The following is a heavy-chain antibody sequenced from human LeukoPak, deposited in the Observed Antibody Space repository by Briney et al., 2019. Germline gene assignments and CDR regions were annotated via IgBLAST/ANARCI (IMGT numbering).Heavy chain of an antibody. J-gene: IGHJ4*02. CDR1: GFTFSGYW. CDR3: AGDRMGGSFDY. V-gene: IGHV3-7*01. CDR2: VNQDGDNK. Sequence: GGSLRLSCAASGFTFSGYWMTWVRQAPGKGLEWVANVNQDGDNKRYVESVKGRFTISRDNAKNSLYLQMNNLRAEDTAVYYCAGDRMGGSFDYWGQGTLVTVSS. D-gene: IGHD2-15*01.